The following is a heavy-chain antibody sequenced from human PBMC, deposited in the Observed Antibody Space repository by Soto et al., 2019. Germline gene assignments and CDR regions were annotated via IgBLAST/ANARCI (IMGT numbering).Heavy chain of an antibody. CDR1: GVTFNRQD. J-gene: IGHJ4*02. CDR3: ATSEGRDRYSFDY. Sequence: SVKVSCKASGVTFNRQDMRWVRQAPGQGLEWMGGIIPMFGTPHYAEKFQDRVTITADESTGTAYLELSSLTSEDTAVYYCATSEGRDRYSFDYWGPGTLLTVSS. CDR2: IIPMFGTP. D-gene: IGHD4-4*01. V-gene: IGHV1-69*13.